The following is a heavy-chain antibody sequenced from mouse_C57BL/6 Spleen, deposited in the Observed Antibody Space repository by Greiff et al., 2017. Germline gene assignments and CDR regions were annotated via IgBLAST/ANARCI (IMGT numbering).Heavy chain of an antibody. J-gene: IGHJ2*01. V-gene: IGHV5-6*01. D-gene: IGHD1-1*01. Sequence: EVQVVESGGDLVKPGGSLKLSCAASGFTFSSYGMSWVRQTPDKRLEWVATISSGGSYTYYPDSVKGRFTISRDNAKNTLYLQMSSLKSEDTAMYYCARQRGSSPYYFDYWGQGTTLTVSS. CDR3: ARQRGSSPYYFDY. CDR2: ISSGGSYT. CDR1: GFTFSSYG.